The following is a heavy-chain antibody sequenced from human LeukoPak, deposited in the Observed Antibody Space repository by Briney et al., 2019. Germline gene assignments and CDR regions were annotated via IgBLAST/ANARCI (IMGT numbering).Heavy chain of an antibody. D-gene: IGHD3-9*01. CDR3: ARDGTLRYFDWLSPPYGMDV. J-gene: IGHJ6*02. CDR1: GFTFSDYY. V-gene: IGHV3-11*01. CDR2: ISSSGSTI. Sequence: GGSLRLFCAASGFTFSDYYMSWIRQAPGKGLEWVSYISSSGSTIYYADSVKGRFTISRDNAKNSLYLQMNSLRAEDTAVYYCARDGTLRYFDWLSPPYGMDVWGQGTTVTVSS.